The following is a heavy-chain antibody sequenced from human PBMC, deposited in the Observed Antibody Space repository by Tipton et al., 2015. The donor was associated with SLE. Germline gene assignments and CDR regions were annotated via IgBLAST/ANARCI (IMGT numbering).Heavy chain of an antibody. J-gene: IGHJ4*02. V-gene: IGHV4-38-2*01. CDR3: AREGGLGSPFDY. D-gene: IGHD3/OR15-3a*01. CDR1: GFSFHDYE. CDR2: IYHSGST. Sequence: LRLSCAASGFSFHDYEMNWVRQAPGKGLEWIGSIYHSGSTYYNPSLKSRVTISVDTSKNQFSLKLSSVTAADTAVYYCAREGGLGSPFDYWGQGTLVTVSS.